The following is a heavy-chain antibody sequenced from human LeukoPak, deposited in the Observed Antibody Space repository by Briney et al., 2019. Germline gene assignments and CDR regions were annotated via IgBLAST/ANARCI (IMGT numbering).Heavy chain of an antibody. D-gene: IGHD3/OR15-3a*01. J-gene: IGHJ4*02. CDR1: GYTFTSYD. V-gene: IGHV1-8*01. Sequence: ASVRVSCKASGYTFTSYDINWVRQATGQGLEWMGWMNPNSGNTGYAQKFQGRATMTRNTSISTVYMELSSLRSEDTAVYYCARRGFGLPCDYWGQGTLVTVSS. CDR3: ARRGFGLPCDY. CDR2: MNPNSGNT.